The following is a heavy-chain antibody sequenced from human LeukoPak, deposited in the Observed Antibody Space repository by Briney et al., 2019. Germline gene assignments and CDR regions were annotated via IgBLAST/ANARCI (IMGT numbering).Heavy chain of an antibody. CDR3: AKAAHSSSWYYLGY. J-gene: IGHJ4*02. CDR2: ISWNSGSI. V-gene: IGHV3-9*01. Sequence: GGSLRLSCAASGFTFDDYAMHWVRHAPGKGLEWVSGISWNSGSIGYADSVKGRFTISRDNAKNSLYLQMNSLRAEDTALYYCAKAAHSSSWYYLGYWGQGTLVTVSS. CDR1: GFTFDDYA. D-gene: IGHD6-13*01.